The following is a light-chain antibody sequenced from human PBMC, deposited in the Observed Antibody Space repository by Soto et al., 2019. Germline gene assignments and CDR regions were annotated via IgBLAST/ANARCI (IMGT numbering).Light chain of an antibody. CDR2: DAS. Sequence: EIVLTQSPATLSLSPGERATLSCRASQSVSSDLAWYQQKPGQAPRLLIYDASNRATGIPARFSGTGSGTDFTLTISSLEPEDFAVYYCQQRSNRLTVGGGTKVEIK. CDR3: QQRSNRLT. V-gene: IGKV3-11*01. J-gene: IGKJ4*01. CDR1: QSVSSD.